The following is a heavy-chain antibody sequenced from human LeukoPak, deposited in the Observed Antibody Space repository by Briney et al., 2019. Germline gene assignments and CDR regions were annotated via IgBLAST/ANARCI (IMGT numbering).Heavy chain of an antibody. D-gene: IGHD3-10*01. CDR2: IKSKTDGGTT. J-gene: IGHJ6*03. CDR3: TTDPTMVRGVKNYYYYYYMDV. Sequence: GGSLRLSCAASGFTFSSYATSWVRQAPGKGLERVGRIKSKTDGGTTDYAAPVKGRFTISRDDSKNTLYLQMNSLKTEDTAVYYCTTDPTMVRGVKNYYYYYYMDVWGKGTTVTVSS. V-gene: IGHV3-15*01. CDR1: GFTFSSYA.